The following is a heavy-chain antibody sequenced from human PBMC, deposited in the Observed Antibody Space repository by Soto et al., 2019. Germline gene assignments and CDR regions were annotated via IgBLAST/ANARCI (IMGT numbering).Heavy chain of an antibody. J-gene: IGHJ4*02. CDR2: INPNSGGT. Sequence: ASVKVSCKASGYTFTGYYMHWVRQAPGQGLEWMGWINPNSGGTNYAQKFQGRVTMTRDTSISTAYMELSRLRSDDTAVYYCARDLIGVVVITSYFDYWGQGTRVTVSS. V-gene: IGHV1-2*02. CDR1: GYTFTGYY. CDR3: ARDLIGVVVITSYFDY. D-gene: IGHD3-22*01.